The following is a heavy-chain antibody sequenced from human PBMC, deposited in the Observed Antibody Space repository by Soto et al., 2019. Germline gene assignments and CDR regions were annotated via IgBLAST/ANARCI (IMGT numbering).Heavy chain of an antibody. Sequence: GGFLRLSCAASGFTFSSYSMNWVRQAPGKGLEWVSSISSSSSYIYYADSVKGRFTISRDNAKNSLYLQMNSLRAEDTAVYYCARGLMIAAEYYFDYWGQGTLVTVSS. J-gene: IGHJ4*02. CDR3: ARGLMIAAEYYFDY. CDR2: ISSSSSYI. CDR1: GFTFSSYS. V-gene: IGHV3-21*01. D-gene: IGHD6-6*01.